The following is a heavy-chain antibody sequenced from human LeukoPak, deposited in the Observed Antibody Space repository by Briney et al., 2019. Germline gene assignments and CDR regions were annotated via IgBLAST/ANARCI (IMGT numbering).Heavy chain of an antibody. Sequence: QAGGSLRLSCAASGFTFDDYAMHWVRQAPGEGLEWVSLISGDGGSAYYAASVKGRFTISRDNSKHSLYLQMNSLRTEDTALYYCAKSMVAYRIFGSGSSLDYWGQGTLVTVSS. CDR3: AKSMVAYRIFGSGSSLDY. J-gene: IGHJ4*02. CDR2: ISGDGGSA. CDR1: GFTFDDYA. D-gene: IGHD3-10*01. V-gene: IGHV3-43*02.